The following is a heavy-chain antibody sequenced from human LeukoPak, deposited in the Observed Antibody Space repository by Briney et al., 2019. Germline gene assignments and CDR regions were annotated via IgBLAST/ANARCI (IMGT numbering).Heavy chain of an antibody. D-gene: IGHD6-13*01. CDR1: GGTFSSYA. Sequence: SVKVSCKASGGTFSSYAISWVRQAPGQGLEWMGRIIPILGIANYAQKFQGRVTITADKSTSTAYMELSSLRSEDTAVYYCARASRQQLVRSFDYWGQGTLVTVSS. CDR2: IIPILGIA. J-gene: IGHJ4*02. V-gene: IGHV1-69*04. CDR3: ARASRQQLVRSFDY.